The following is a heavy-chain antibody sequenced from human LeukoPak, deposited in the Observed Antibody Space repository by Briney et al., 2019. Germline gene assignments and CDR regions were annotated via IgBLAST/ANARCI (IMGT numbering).Heavy chain of an antibody. CDR2: IYYTGNT. CDR1: GVSISNHY. CDR3: VRHSRVVAFDY. Sequence: PSETLSLTCTVSGVSISNHYSSWIRQPPGKGLEWIGYIYYTGNTNYNPSLKSRVNISEDTSKNQVSLRLSSVTAADTAVYYCVRHSRVVAFDYWGQGNLVTVSS. D-gene: IGHD2-15*01. J-gene: IGHJ4*02. V-gene: IGHV4-59*08.